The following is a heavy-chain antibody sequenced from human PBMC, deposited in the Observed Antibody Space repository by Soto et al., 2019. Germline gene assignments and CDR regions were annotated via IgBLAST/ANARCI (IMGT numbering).Heavy chain of an antibody. CDR2: IIDSGGST. CDR3: GKGRSYYYYYGVDV. V-gene: IGHV3-23*01. D-gene: IGHD1-26*01. J-gene: IGHJ6*02. Sequence: PEGSLRLSCAASGFTFSSCAMGWVRQAPGKGLEWVSDIIDSGGSTYYADSVKGRFTISRDNSKSTLYLQMNSLRAEDTAVYYYGKGRSYYYYYGVDVWGQGTTVTVSS. CDR1: GFTFSSCA.